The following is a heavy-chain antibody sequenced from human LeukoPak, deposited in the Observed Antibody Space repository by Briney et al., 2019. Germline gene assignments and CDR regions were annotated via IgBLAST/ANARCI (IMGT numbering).Heavy chain of an antibody. J-gene: IGHJ4*02. CDR1: GFTFSSYW. V-gene: IGHV3-7*03. CDR3: AKGMRWELPFDY. Sequence: PGGSLRLSCAVSGFTFSSYWMSWVRQAPGKGLEWVANIKEDGTEKYYQDSVKGRFTISRDNAKNSLYLQMNSLRAEDTAVYYCAKGMRWELPFDYWGQGTLVTVSS. D-gene: IGHD1-26*01. CDR2: IKEDGTEK.